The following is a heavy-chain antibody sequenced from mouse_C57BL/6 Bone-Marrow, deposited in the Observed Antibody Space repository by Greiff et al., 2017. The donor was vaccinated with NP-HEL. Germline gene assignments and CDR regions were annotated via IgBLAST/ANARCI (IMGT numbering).Heavy chain of an antibody. CDR1: GFTFSDYG. J-gene: IGHJ3*01. CDR3: ARDGTGLAWFAY. CDR2: ISSGSSTI. V-gene: IGHV5-17*01. Sequence: EVKLVESGGGLVKPGGSLKLSCAASGFTFSDYGMHWVRQAPEKGLEWVAYISSGSSTIYYADTVKGRFTISRDNAKNTLFLQMTRLRSEDTAMYYCARDGTGLAWFAYWGQGTLVTVSA. D-gene: IGHD3-3*01.